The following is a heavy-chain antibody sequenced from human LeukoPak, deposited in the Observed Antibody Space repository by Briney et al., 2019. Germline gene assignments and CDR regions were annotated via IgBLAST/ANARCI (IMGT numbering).Heavy chain of an antibody. J-gene: IGHJ4*02. CDR3: AKENGYKITHFDY. V-gene: IGHV3-23*01. CDR2: ISGSGGST. Sequence: GGSLRLSCAASGFTFSYYAMSWVRQAPGKGLEWVSGISGSGGSTYYADSAKGRFTISRDKSKNMLFLQTNSLRAEDTAVYYCAKENGYKITHFDYWGQGTLVTVSS. CDR1: GFTFSYYA. D-gene: IGHD5-24*01.